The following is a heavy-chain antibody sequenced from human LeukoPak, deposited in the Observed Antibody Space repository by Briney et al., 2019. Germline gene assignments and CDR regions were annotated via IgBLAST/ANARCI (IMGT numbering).Heavy chain of an antibody. D-gene: IGHD4-17*01. Sequence: GGSLRLSCAASGFTFSSYAMSWVRQAPGKGLEWVSTISSSGGSTYYADSVKGRFTVSRDNAKNSLYLQMNSLRAEDTAVYYCARSVLYGDYDLRTDAFDIWGQGTMVTVSS. CDR2: ISSSGGST. J-gene: IGHJ3*02. CDR1: GFTFSSYA. V-gene: IGHV3-23*01. CDR3: ARSVLYGDYDLRTDAFDI.